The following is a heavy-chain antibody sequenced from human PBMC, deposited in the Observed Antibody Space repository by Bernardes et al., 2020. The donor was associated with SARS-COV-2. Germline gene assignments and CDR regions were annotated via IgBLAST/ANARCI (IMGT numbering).Heavy chain of an antibody. J-gene: IGHJ3*02. CDR2: ISAGGETT. CDR1: GFTFSRYC. V-gene: IGHV3-23*01. Sequence: GSLRLSCAASGFTFSRYCMNWVRQVPGKGLEWVSGISAGGETTYYADSVKGRFTISRHNSQNTVYLQMSSLRAEDTAKYFCAKDKVSYSSDEFDIWGQGTMVTVSS. CDR3: AKDKVSYSSDEFDI. D-gene: IGHD3-10*01.